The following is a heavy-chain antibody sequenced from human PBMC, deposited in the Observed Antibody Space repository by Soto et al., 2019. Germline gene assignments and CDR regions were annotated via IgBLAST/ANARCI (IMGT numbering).Heavy chain of an antibody. CDR1: GGTFSSYR. J-gene: IGHJ4*02. CDR2: IVPIYRTA. D-gene: IGHD6-13*01. CDR3: ARDSGAKLSSS. V-gene: IGHV1-69*13. Sequence: SVKVSCKASGGTFSSYRISWVRQAPGQGLEWVGGIVPIYRTADYAQKFQGRVTITADESARTAYLEVRSLKSQDTAVYYCARDSGAKLSSSWGQGTLVTVSS.